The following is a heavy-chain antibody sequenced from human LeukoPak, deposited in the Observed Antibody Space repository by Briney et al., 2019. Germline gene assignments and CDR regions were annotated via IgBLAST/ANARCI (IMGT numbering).Heavy chain of an antibody. J-gene: IGHJ4*02. CDR3: TREDRPFCPFAY. D-gene: IGHD3-22*01. CDR1: GGYIDVTNY. CDR2: ISHDGTT. V-gene: IGHV4-4*02. Sequence: SETLSLTCGVSGGYIDVTNYWRWVRQAPGKGLEWIGEISHDGTTNYNPSLRSRVAMSLDRANNQFSLSLTSVTAADTAVYYCTREDRPFCPFAYWGQGVLVTVSS.